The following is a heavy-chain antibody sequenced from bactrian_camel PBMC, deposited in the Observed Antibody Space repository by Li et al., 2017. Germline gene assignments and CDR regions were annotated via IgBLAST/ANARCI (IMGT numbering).Heavy chain of an antibody. CDR1: ESALGSVG. D-gene: IGHD5*01. J-gene: IGHJ4*01. V-gene: IGHV3S59*01. CDR2: LDTNNGDRA. Sequence: DVQLVESGGGSVQAGGTQRLSCARSESALGSVGCMGWFRQAPGIEREGVAALDTNNGDRATYADSVKGRFTISNGNAMNTLYLQMDSLKPEDSAMYYCARSRFVFRGCDLSTSGYYYGGQGTQVTVS. CDR3: ARSRFVFRGCDLSTSGYYY.